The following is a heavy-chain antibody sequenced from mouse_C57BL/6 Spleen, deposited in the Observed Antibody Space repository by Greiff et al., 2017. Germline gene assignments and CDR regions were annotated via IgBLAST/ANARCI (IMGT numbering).Heavy chain of an antibody. CDR1: GFNIKDYY. CDR3: ARGYYGSSPLYYYAMDY. V-gene: IGHV14-2*01. D-gene: IGHD1-1*01. CDR2: IDPEDGET. J-gene: IGHJ4*01. Sequence: VQLKESGAELVKPGASVKLSCTASGFNIKDYYMHWVKQRTEQGLEWIGRIDPEDGETKYAPKFQGKATITADTSSNTAYLQLSSLTSEDTAVYYCARGYYGSSPLYYYAMDYWGQGTSVTVSS.